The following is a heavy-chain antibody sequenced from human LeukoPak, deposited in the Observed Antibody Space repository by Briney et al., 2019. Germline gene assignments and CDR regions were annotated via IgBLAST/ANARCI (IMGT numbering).Heavy chain of an antibody. J-gene: IGHJ4*02. Sequence: ASVRVSCEASGYTFTSYGISWVRQAPGQGLEWMGWISAYNGNTNYAQKLQGRLTITTDTSTSTPYMELRSLRSDDTAVYYCARLPYGDYQFHYWGQGTLVTLSS. D-gene: IGHD4-17*01. CDR2: ISAYNGNT. V-gene: IGHV1-18*01. CDR1: GYTFTSYG. CDR3: ARLPYGDYQFHY.